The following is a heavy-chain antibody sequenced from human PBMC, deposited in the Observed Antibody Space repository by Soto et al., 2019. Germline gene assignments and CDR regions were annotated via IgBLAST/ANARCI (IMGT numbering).Heavy chain of an antibody. Sequence: GLEWIGWISAYNGNTNYAQKLQGRVTMTTDTSTSTAYMELRSLRSDDTAVYYSARDIAVAAYWGNGTPVTGFS. J-gene: IGHJ4*01. V-gene: IGHV1-18*01. CDR3: ARDIAVAAY. D-gene: IGHD6-13*01. CDR2: ISAYNGNT.